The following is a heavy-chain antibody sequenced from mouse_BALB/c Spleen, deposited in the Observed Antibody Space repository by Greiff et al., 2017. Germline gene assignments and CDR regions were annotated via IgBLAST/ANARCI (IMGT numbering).Heavy chain of an antibody. V-gene: IGHV5-6-4*01. CDR3: TRNGYYVEAMDD. J-gene: IGHJ4*01. Sequence: EVKLVESGGGLVKPGGSLKLSCAASGFTFSSYTMSWVRQTPEKRLEWVATISSGGSYTYYPDSVKGRFTISRDNAKNTLYLQMSSLKSEDTAMYCCTRNGYYVEAMDDWGQGTSVTVSS. CDR2: ISSGGSYT. CDR1: GFTFSSYT. D-gene: IGHD2-3*01.